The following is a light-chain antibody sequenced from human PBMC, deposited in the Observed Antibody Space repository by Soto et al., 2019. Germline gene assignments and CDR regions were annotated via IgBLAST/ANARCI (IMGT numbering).Light chain of an antibody. CDR2: YDD. Sequence: QSVLTQPPSVSEAPRQRVTISCSGSRSNIGNNGVNWYQQLPGKAPKLLIYYDDLLPSGVSDRFSGSKSGTSASLAISGLRSEDEADYYCASWDGSLSGHVFGTGTKVTVL. CDR3: ASWDGSLSGHV. V-gene: IGLV1-36*01. J-gene: IGLJ1*01. CDR1: RSNIGNNG.